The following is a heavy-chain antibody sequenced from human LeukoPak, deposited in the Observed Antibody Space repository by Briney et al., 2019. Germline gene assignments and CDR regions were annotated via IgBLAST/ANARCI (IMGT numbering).Heavy chain of an antibody. CDR3: AKGLQLGWFDP. CDR2: IDHSGST. Sequence: PSETLSLTCAVYGGSFSGYYWSWIRQPPGKGLEWIGEIDHSGSTNYNPSLKSRVTISVDTSKNQFSLKQSSVTAADTAVYYCAKGLQLGWFDPWGQGTLVTVSS. CDR1: GGSFSGYY. D-gene: IGHD5-24*01. V-gene: IGHV4-34*01. J-gene: IGHJ5*02.